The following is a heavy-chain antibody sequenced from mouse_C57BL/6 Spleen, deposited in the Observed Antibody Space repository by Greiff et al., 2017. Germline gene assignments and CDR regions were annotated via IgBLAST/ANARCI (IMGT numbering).Heavy chain of an antibody. V-gene: IGHV1-69*01. Sequence: QVQLQQPGAELVMPGASVKLSCKASGYTFTSYWMHWVKQRPGQGLEWIGEIDPSDSYTNYNQKFKGKSTLTVDKSSSTAYMQLSSLTSEDSAVYYCARSPPSLCITTGYFDVWGTGTTVTVSS. CDR1: GYTFTSYW. CDR2: IDPSDSYT. CDR3: ARSPPSLCITTGYFDV. J-gene: IGHJ1*03. D-gene: IGHD1-1*01.